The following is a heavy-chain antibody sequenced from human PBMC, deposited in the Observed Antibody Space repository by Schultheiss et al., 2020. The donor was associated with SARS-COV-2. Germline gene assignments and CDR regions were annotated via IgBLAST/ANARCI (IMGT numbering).Heavy chain of an antibody. CDR2: INPNSGGT. J-gene: IGHJ6*03. Sequence: ASVKVSCKASGYTFTGYYMHWVRQAPGQGLEWMGRINPNSGGTKYAHKFQGRVTMTRDTTINTAYMELTRLTFDDTAVYYCARDSGDRYYYYMDVWGKGTTVTVSS. V-gene: IGHV1-2*06. D-gene: IGHD3-10*01. CDR3: ARDSGDRYYYYMDV. CDR1: GYTFTGYY.